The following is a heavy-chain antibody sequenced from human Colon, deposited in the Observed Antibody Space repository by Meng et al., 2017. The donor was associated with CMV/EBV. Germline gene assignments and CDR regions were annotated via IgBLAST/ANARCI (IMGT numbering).Heavy chain of an antibody. D-gene: IGHD6-13*01. CDR2: ISSSSSHI. J-gene: IGHJ5*02. CDR3: ASLVAAGTWRWIDP. V-gene: IGHV3-21*06. CDR1: GFTFSSYT. Sequence: GQLGEAGGGPVKPGGYLRLSCADSGFTFSSYTMNWVRQAPGKGLEWVSSISSSSSHIYYADSVKGRFTISRDNAKNSLYLQMNSLRAEDTAVYYCASLVAAGTWRWIDPWGQGTLVTVSS.